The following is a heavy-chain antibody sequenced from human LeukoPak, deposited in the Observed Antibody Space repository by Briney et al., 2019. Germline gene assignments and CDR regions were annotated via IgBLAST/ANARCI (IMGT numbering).Heavy chain of an antibody. CDR3: ASSVPSYCGGDCYFGNWYFDL. Sequence: GGSLRLSCAASGFTFSSYAMSWVRQAPGRGLEWVSAISSNGGSTYYANSVKGRFTISRDNSKNTLYLQMGSLRAEDMAVYYCASSVPSYCGGDCYFGNWYFDLWGRGTLVTVSS. J-gene: IGHJ2*01. CDR2: ISSNGGST. CDR1: GFTFSSYA. D-gene: IGHD2-21*02. V-gene: IGHV3-64*01.